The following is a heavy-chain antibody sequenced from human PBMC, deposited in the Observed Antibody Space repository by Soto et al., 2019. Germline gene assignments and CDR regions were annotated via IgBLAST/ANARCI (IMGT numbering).Heavy chain of an antibody. Sequence: PSETLSLTCTVSGGSISSYYWSWIRQPPGKRLEWIGYFCYSGSTNINPSLKSRVTISIDTSKNQLSLKLSSVTAADTAVYYCARAPFYDILTPDYWGPGTLVTVSS. CDR2: FCYSGST. D-gene: IGHD3-9*01. CDR3: ARAPFYDILTPDY. J-gene: IGHJ4*02. V-gene: IGHV4-59*01. CDR1: GGSISSYY.